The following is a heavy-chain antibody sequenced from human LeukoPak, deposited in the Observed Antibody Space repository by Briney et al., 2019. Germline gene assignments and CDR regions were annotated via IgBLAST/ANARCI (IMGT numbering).Heavy chain of an antibody. V-gene: IGHV4-34*01. CDR1: GGSFSGYY. Sequence: SETLSLTCAVYGGSFSGYYWSWIRQPPGKGLEWIGEINHSGSTNYNPSLKSRVTISVDTSKNQFSLKLSSVTAADTAVYHCAREWGGLIAAAGSRTPHRYFDYWGQGTLVTVSS. CDR2: INHSGST. D-gene: IGHD6-13*01. J-gene: IGHJ4*02. CDR3: AREWGGLIAAAGSRTPHRYFDY.